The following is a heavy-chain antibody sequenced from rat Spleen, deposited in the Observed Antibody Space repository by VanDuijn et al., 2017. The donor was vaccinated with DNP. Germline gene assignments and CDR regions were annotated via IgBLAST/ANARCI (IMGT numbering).Heavy chain of an antibody. Sequence: EVRLVESGGGLVQPGRSLRLSCAASGFTFSNYGLAWVRQTPTKGLEWVTSITTGGSTYYRDSVKGRFTISRDNAKSTLYLQMDSLRSEDTATYYCARSDSYGFPYWGQGTLVTVSS. CDR2: ITTGGST. CDR1: GFTFSNYG. D-gene: IGHD1-2*01. CDR3: ARSDSYGFPY. V-gene: IGHV5S13*01. J-gene: IGHJ3*01.